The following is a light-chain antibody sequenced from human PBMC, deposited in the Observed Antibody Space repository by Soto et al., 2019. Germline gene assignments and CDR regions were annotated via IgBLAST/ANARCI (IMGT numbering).Light chain of an antibody. CDR1: QSVSSSY. V-gene: IGKV3-20*01. Sequence: EIVLTQSPGTLSLSPGERATLSCRSSQSVSSSYLAWYQHKPGQAPRLLIYDVSSRATGIPDRCSGSGSGTDFTLTISRLEPEDFAVYYCQQYGSSPTFGQGTKVEIK. CDR3: QQYGSSPT. CDR2: DVS. J-gene: IGKJ1*01.